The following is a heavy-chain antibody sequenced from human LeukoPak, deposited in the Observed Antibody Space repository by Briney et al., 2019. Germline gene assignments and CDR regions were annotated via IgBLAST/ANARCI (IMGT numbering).Heavy chain of an antibody. CDR1: GGSISSYY. CDR3: ARLGPSSGAFDI. J-gene: IGHJ3*02. V-gene: IGHV4-59*08. Sequence: SETLSLTCTVSGGSISSYYWSWIRQPPGKGLEWIGYIYYNGSTNYNPSLKSRVTISVDTSKNQFSLKLSSVTAADTAVYYCARLGPSSGAFDIWGQGTMVTVSS. CDR2: IYYNGST. D-gene: IGHD3-10*01.